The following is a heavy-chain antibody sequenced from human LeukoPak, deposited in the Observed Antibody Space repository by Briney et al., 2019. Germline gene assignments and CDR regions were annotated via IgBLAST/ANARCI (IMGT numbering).Heavy chain of an antibody. J-gene: IGHJ6*04. CDR2: ISSSGSTI. D-gene: IGHD3-10*02. V-gene: IGHV3-48*03. CDR1: GFYFNNYA. CDR3: AELGITMIGGV. Sequence: GGSLRLSCATSGFYFNNYAMHWVRQAPGKGLEWVSYISSSGSTIYYADSVKGRFTISRDNAKNSLYLQMNSLRAEDTAVYYCAELGITMIGGVWGKGTTVTISS.